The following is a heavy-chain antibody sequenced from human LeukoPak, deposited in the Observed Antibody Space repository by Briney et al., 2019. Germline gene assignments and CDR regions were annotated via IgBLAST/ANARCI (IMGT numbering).Heavy chain of an antibody. J-gene: IGHJ4*02. CDR3: ARGTAAAGGY. CDR2: IYYSGST. CDR1: EDAMYRKS. D-gene: IGHD6-25*01. Sequence: PSETLSLTCLGSEDAMYRKSVSLSGRRTIKKLEWIGYIYYSGSTNYNPSLKSRVTISVDTSKNQFSLKLSSVTAADTAVYYCARGTAAAGGYWGQGTLVIVSS. V-gene: IGHV4-59*01.